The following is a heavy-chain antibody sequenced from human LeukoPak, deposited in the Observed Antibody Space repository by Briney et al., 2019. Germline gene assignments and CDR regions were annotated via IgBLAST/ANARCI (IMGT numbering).Heavy chain of an antibody. CDR2: IWFGEGSQ. J-gene: IGHJ4*02. Sequence: GGSLRLSCAASGFSFSISGMHWVRQAPGKGLEWVAGIWFGEGSQRYADSVEGRFTISRDNSKNTLYLQMNSLRVEDTAVYYCAKGRSGSYSPTWDYWGQGTLVTVSS. D-gene: IGHD3-10*01. CDR3: AKGRSGSYSPTWDY. CDR1: GFSFSISG. V-gene: IGHV3-33*06.